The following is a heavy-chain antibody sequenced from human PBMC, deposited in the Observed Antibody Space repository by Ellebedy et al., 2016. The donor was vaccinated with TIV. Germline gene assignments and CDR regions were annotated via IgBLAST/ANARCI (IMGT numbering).Heavy chain of an antibody. CDR1: GFTFSSYW. D-gene: IGHD4-17*01. CDR3: ATDGSYGDYLSPQHAFTI. Sequence: GGSLRLSCAAPGFTFSSYWMSWVRQAPGKGLEWVANINQDGSEKYYVDSVKGRFTIARDNVKNSLYLQVNSLRAEDTAVYYCATDGSYGDYLSPQHAFTIWGQGTMVTVSS. V-gene: IGHV3-7*01. CDR2: INQDGSEK. J-gene: IGHJ3*02.